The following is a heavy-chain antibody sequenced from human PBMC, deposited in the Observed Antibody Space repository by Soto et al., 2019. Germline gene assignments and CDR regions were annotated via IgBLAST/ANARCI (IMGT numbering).Heavy chain of an antibody. CDR2: INPDTGGS. J-gene: IGHJ4*02. Sequence: GASVKVSCKASGYTFTTFHLHWVRLAPGQGLEWMGWINPDTGGSEYGQKFQGRVTLTRDTSMTTAYMELSSLTSDDTAIYFCARVRYGDFSFQYWGQGTPVTVS. D-gene: IGHD4-17*01. CDR1: GYTFTTFH. V-gene: IGHV1-2*02. CDR3: ARVRYGDFSFQY.